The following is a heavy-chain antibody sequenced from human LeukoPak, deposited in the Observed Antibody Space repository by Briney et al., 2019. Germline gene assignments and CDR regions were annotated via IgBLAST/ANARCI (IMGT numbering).Heavy chain of an antibody. CDR2: IYSGGST. V-gene: IGHV3-53*01. D-gene: IGHD1-26*01. J-gene: IGHJ4*02. CDR3: ARESGSEPFDY. Sequence: GGSLRLSCAASGFTVSSNYMSWVRQAPGKGLEWVSVIYSGGSTYYADSVKGRFTISRDNSKNTLYLQMNSLRAEDTAVYYCARESGSEPFDYWGQGTLVTVSS. CDR1: GFTVSSNY.